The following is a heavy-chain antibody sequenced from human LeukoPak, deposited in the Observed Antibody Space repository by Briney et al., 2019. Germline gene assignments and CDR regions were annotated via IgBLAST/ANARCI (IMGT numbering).Heavy chain of an antibody. CDR2: INPNSGGT. CDR3: ARIITRSSSSLHPDN. CDR1: GYTFTGYY. Sequence: ASVKVSCKASGYTFTGYYMHWVRQAPGQGLEWMGWINPNSGGTNYAQKFQGWVTMTRDTSISTAYMELSRLRSDDTAVYYCARIITRSSSSLHPDNWGQGTLVTVSS. J-gene: IGHJ4*02. D-gene: IGHD6-6*01. V-gene: IGHV1-2*04.